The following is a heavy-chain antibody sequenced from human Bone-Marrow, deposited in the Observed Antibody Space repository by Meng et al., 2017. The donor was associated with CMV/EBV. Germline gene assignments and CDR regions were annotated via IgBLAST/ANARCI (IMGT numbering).Heavy chain of an antibody. Sequence: SVKVSCKASGFTFTSSAVQWVRQARGQRLEWIGWIVVGSGNTNYAQKFQERVTITRDMSTSTAYMELSSLRSEDTAVYYCAADRSRLGSGYYRDGMDVWGQGTTVTVAS. CDR1: GFTFTSSA. V-gene: IGHV1-58*01. CDR2: IVVGSGNT. J-gene: IGHJ6*02. D-gene: IGHD3-3*01. CDR3: AADRSRLGSGYYRDGMDV.